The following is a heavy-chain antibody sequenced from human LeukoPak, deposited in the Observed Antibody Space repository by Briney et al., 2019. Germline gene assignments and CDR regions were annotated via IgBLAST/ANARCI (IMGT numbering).Heavy chain of an antibody. CDR1: GFTFSSYG. D-gene: IGHD6-6*01. J-gene: IGHJ3*02. CDR3: GRVGGRSKAAKGDAFDI. V-gene: IGHV3-30*03. Sequence: PGRSLRLSCAASGFTFSSYGMHWVRQAPGKGLEWVAVISYDGSNKYYADSVKGRFTISRDNSKNTLYLQMNSLRAEDTAVYYCGRVGGRSKAAKGDAFDIWGQGTMVTVSS. CDR2: ISYDGSNK.